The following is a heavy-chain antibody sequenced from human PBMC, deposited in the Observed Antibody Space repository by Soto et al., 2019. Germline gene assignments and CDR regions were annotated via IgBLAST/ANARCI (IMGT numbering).Heavy chain of an antibody. CDR1: GGSISRHY. J-gene: IGHJ6*02. Sequence: SETLSLTCTVSGGSISRHYWSWVRQAPGKGLEWIGHIYYRGSTSYNPSLRSRSTISVGTSNNQFSLKLNSVTTADTAVYYCARDGREASGMDVWGQGTQVTVYS. V-gene: IGHV4-59*11. CDR2: IYYRGST. CDR3: ARDGREASGMDV. D-gene: IGHD1-26*01.